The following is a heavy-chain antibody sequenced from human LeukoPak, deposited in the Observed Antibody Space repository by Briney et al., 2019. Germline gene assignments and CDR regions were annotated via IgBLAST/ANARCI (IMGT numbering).Heavy chain of an antibody. V-gene: IGHV1-18*01. D-gene: IGHD3-22*01. J-gene: IGHJ6*02. Sequence: GASVKVSCKASGYTFTSYGISWVRQAPGQGLEWMAWISVYNGNTNYAQKFQGRVTMTTDTSTNTVYMELRSLRSDDTAVYYCARGYYYDSSGLYYYGMDVWGQGTTVTVSS. CDR2: ISVYNGNT. CDR1: GYTFTSYG. CDR3: ARGYYYDSSGLYYYGMDV.